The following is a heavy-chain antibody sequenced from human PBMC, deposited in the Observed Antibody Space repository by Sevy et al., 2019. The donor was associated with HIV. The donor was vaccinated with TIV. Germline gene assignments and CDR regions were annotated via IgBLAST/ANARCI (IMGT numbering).Heavy chain of an antibody. J-gene: IGHJ4*02. CDR1: GFTFSNAW. Sequence: GGSLRLSCAASGFTFSNAWMSWVRQAPGKGLEWVGRIKSKTDGGTTDYAAPVKGRFTISRDDSKNTLYLQMNSLKTEDTAVYYCTTDRHNHDYGESRGRDYWGQGTLVTVSS. CDR2: IKSKTDGGTT. CDR3: TTDRHNHDYGESRGRDY. V-gene: IGHV3-15*01. D-gene: IGHD4-17*01.